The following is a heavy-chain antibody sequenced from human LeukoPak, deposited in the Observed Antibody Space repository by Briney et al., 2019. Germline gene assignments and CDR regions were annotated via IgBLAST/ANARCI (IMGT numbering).Heavy chain of an antibody. V-gene: IGHV3-23*01. J-gene: IGHJ4*02. D-gene: IGHD4-17*01. CDR1: GFTFGSYA. CDR2: ISGSSATI. CDR3: AKVTVTTYKNFEY. Sequence: GGSLRLSCAASGFTFGSYAMTWVRQAPGKGLEWVSSISGSSATIYYADSVKGRFTISRDNSKNTLYLQMNSLRAEDTAVYYCAKVTVTTYKNFEYWAREPWSPSPQ.